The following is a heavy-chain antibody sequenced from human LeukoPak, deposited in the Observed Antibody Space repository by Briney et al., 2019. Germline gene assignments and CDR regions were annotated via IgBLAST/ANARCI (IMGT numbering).Heavy chain of an antibody. V-gene: IGHV4-39*01. Sequence: SETLSLTCTVSGGSIISSDYHWSWVRQPPGKGLEWIGTISYSGNTDYNPSLRSRVTISVDTSNNQFSLRLGSVTAANTAVYHCARHCCSGPAKRVFDIWGQGTMVTVSS. CDR1: GGSIISSDYH. CDR2: ISYSGNT. CDR3: ARHCCSGPAKRVFDI. J-gene: IGHJ3*02. D-gene: IGHD2-15*01.